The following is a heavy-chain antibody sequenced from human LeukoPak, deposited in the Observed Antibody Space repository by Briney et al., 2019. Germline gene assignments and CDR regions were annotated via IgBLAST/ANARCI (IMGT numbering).Heavy chain of an antibody. Sequence: GGSLRLSRAASGFTFSSYGMHCVRHARGTGLEAGAVIWYDGSNKYYADSVTGRFTISRDHSEQTLYLQMNSLRAADTALYYCARDQSGYDFGFDYWGEGDLVTVSS. D-gene: IGHD5-12*01. CDR2: IWYDGSNK. V-gene: IGHV3-33*01. J-gene: IGHJ4*02. CDR1: GFTFSSYG. CDR3: ARDQSGYDFGFDY.